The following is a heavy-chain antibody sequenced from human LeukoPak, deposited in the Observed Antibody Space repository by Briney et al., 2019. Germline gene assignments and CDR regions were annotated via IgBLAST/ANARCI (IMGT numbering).Heavy chain of an antibody. J-gene: IGHJ6*02. CDR1: GGTFSSYT. V-gene: IGHV1-69*01. D-gene: IGHD4-23*01. Sequence: ASVNVSCKASGGTFSSYTISWVRQAPGQGLEWMGGIIPISGTANYAQRFQGRVTITADESTSTAYMELSSLRSEDTAVYYCAKLTHLDTHSYYYGMDVWGQGTTVTVSS. CDR3: AKLTHLDTHSYYYGMDV. CDR2: IIPISGTA.